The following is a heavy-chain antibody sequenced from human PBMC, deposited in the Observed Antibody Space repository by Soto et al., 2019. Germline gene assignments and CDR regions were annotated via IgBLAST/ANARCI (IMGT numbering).Heavy chain of an antibody. CDR1: GYTFTGYY. Sequence: QVQLVQSGAEVKKPGASVKVSCKASGYTFTGYYMHWVRQAPGQGLEWMGWINPNSGGTNYAQKFKGRVTMTRDTSIRTAYMELSRLRSDDTAVYYCARGRYCTNGVCYPHGMDVWGQGTTVTVSS. D-gene: IGHD2-8*01. J-gene: IGHJ6*02. CDR3: ARGRYCTNGVCYPHGMDV. V-gene: IGHV1-2*02. CDR2: INPNSGGT.